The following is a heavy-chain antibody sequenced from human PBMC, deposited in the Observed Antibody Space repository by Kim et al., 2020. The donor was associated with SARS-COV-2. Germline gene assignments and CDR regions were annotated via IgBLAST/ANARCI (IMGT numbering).Heavy chain of an antibody. D-gene: IGHD3-10*01. CDR3: ASRGSGRGGNRAMYYYYGMDV. CDR1: GGSISSGGYY. J-gene: IGHJ6*02. V-gene: IGHV4-31*03. Sequence: SETLSLTCTVSGGSISSGGYYWSWILQHPGKGLEWIGYIYYSGSTYYNPSLKSRVTISVDTSKNQFSLKLSSVTAADTAVYYCASRGSGRGGNRAMYYYYGMDVWGQGTTVTVSS. CDR2: IYYSGST.